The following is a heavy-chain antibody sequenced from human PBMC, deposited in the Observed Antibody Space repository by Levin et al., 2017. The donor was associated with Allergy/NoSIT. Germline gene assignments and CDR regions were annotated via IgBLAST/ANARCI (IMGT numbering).Heavy chain of an antibody. CDR2: ISYDGSNK. D-gene: IGHD6-13*01. Sequence: QAGGSLRLSCAASGFTFSSNAMHWVRQAPGKGLEWVAVISYDGSNKYYADSVKGRFTISRDNSKNTLYLQMNSLRVEDTAVYYCARAGYSSSWDHWYFDLWGRGTLVTVSS. V-gene: IGHV3-30-3*01. J-gene: IGHJ2*01. CDR3: ARAGYSSSWDHWYFDL. CDR1: GFTFSSNA.